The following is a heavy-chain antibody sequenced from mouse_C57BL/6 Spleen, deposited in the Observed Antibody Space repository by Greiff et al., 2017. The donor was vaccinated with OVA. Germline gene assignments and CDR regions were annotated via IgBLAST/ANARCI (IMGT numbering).Heavy chain of an antibody. CDR2: IHPNSGST. Sequence: VQLQQPGAELVKPGASVKLSCKASGYTFTSYWMHWVKQRPGQGLEWIGMIHPNSGSTNYNETFKSKATLTVDKSSSTAYMQLSSLTSEDSAVYYCARMDYYGSSPYYAMDYWGQGTSVTVSS. CDR1: GYTFTSYW. D-gene: IGHD1-1*01. CDR3: ARMDYYGSSPYYAMDY. J-gene: IGHJ4*01. V-gene: IGHV1-64*01.